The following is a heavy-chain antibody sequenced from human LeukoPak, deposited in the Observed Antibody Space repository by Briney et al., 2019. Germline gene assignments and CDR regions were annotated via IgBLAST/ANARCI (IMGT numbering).Heavy chain of an antibody. J-gene: IGHJ6*03. D-gene: IGHD3-3*01. Sequence: SETLSLTCTVSGGSISSSSYYWGWIRQPPGKGLEWIGSIYYSGSTYYNPSLKSRVTMSVDTSKNQFSLKLSSVTAADTAVYYCARERFSLYYYYYMDVWGKGTTVTVSS. V-gene: IGHV4-39*07. CDR1: GGSISSSSYY. CDR3: ARERFSLYYYYYMDV. CDR2: IYYSGST.